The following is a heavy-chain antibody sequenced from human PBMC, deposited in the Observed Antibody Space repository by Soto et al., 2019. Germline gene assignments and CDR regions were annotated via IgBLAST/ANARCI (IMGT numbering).Heavy chain of an antibody. D-gene: IGHD4-4*01. J-gene: IGHJ4*02. CDR2: ISSSSNYI. CDR3: VRDSSPTTVSSSHFKX. Sequence: PGGSLRLSCAASGFTFNSYSMNWVRQAPGKGLEWVSSISSSSNYIYYADSVKGRFTISSDNAKNSLYLQMNSLRAEDTAVFYCVRDSSPTTVSSSHFKXWGRGTLVTVSX. V-gene: IGHV3-21*01. CDR1: GFTFNSYS.